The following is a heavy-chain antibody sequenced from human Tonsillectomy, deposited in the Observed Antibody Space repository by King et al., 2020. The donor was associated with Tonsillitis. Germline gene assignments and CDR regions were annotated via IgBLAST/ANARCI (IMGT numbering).Heavy chain of an antibody. CDR1: GFTFGDYA. Sequence: VQLVESGGDLVQPGRSLRLSCTASGFTFGDYAMSWVRQAPGKGLEWVGFIRGKGYGGTTEYAASVKGRITVSRDDSKSIAYLQMDSLKTEDTAVYYCTRQVGTMLRGVITDHSDYWGQGPLVTVSS. D-gene: IGHD3-10*01. CDR2: IRGKGYGGTT. V-gene: IGHV3-49*04. J-gene: IGHJ4*02. CDR3: TRQVGTMLRGVITDHSDY.